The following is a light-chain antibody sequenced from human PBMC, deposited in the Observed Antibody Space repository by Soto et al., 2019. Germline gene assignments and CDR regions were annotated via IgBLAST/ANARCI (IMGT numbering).Light chain of an antibody. CDR3: ASYAGSNNFV. CDR2: EVR. V-gene: IGLV2-14*01. CDR1: SSDVGAYNY. J-gene: IGLJ1*01. Sequence: QSVLTQPASVSESPGQSITISCTGTSSDVGAYNYVSWYQQHPGKAPKLLIYEVRDRPSGISNRFSGSKSGNTASLTIPGLQAEDEADYYCASYAGSNNFVFGTGTKVTVL.